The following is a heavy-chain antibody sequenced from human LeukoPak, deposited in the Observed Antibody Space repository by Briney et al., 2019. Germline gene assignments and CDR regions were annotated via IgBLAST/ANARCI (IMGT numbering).Heavy chain of an antibody. V-gene: IGHV4-38-2*01. CDR3: ARNANRGSTFDY. CDR1: GYSICSGYY. D-gene: IGHD1-26*01. J-gene: IGHJ4*02. Sequence: SETLSLTCAVSGYSICSGYYWGWIRQPPGKGLEWIGSIYHSGSTYYNPSLKSRVTISVDTSKNQFSLKLSSVTAADTAVYYCARNANRGSTFDYWGQGTLVTVSS. CDR2: IYHSGST.